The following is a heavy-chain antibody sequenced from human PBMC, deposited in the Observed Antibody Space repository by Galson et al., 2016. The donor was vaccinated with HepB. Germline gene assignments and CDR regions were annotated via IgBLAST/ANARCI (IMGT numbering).Heavy chain of an antibody. D-gene: IGHD6-13*01. J-gene: IGHJ6*02. V-gene: IGHV3-30-3*01. CDR1: GFTFSTFA. CDR3: ARSTSDSSTWYVNYYYGMDV. Sequence: SLRLSCAASGFTFSTFAMHWVRQAPGKGLEWVAVISYDGSDKDYADSVKGRFTISRDNSKNMLYLQMNSLRNEDTAVYYCARSTSDSSTWYVNYYYGMDVWGQGTTVTVSS. CDR2: ISYDGSDK.